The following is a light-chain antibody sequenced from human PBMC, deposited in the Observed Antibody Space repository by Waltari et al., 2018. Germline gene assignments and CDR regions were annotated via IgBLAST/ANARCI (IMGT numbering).Light chain of an antibody. CDR3: SSYADNTLV. J-gene: IGLJ3*02. CDR1: SSAY. V-gene: IGLV2-8*01. CDR2: EVS. Sequence: QSALTQPPSASGSPGQSVTISCTGTSSAYVSWFQHHPGKAPKLMIYEVSTRPSGVPDRFSGSKSGNTASLTVSGLQADDEAHYYCSSYADNTLVFGGGTKLTVL.